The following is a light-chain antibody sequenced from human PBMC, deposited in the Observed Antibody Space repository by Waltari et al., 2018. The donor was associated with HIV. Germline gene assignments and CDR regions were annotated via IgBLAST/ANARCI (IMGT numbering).Light chain of an antibody. Sequence: SYELTQPPSVSVSPGQTATISCSGDKLGSKFVSWYKQRPGQPPAVVIFQDGTRPSGISERISGSNSGNTATLIIRGTQAIDEADYYCQAWDTSAYVLFGGGTKLTVL. CDR3: QAWDTSAYVL. V-gene: IGLV3-1*01. CDR1: KLGSKF. J-gene: IGLJ2*01. CDR2: QDG.